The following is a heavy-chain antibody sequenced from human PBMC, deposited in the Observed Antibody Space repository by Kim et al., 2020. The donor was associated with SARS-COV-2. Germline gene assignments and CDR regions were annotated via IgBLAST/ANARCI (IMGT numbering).Heavy chain of an antibody. CDR1: VDSFRGYY. D-gene: IGHD3-16*01. Sequence: SETLSLTCTVSVDSFRGYYWSWLRQAPGKGLEWIAYFYSSGTTNYKSSLKSRVTISVDTSKMQFSLNLRSMTAADTAIYYCARGGAHPFHHWGPGTLVTV. J-gene: IGHJ1*01. CDR3: ARGGAHPFHH. V-gene: IGHV4-59*01. CDR2: FYSSGTT.